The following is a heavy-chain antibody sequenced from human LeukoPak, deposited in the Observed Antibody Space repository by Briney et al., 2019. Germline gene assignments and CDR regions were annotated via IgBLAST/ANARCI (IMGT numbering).Heavy chain of an antibody. J-gene: IGHJ4*02. CDR2: IRSSTTYV. CDR1: GFTFSNYN. Sequence: PGGSLRLSCAASGFTFSNYNMNWVRQAPGKGLEWVSSIRSSTTYVYYADSVKGRFTISRDNAKNSLYLQMNSLRAEDTAVYYCAKLGGARGFDFWGQGTLVTVSS. CDR3: AKLGGARGFDF. V-gene: IGHV3-21*01. D-gene: IGHD2-21*01.